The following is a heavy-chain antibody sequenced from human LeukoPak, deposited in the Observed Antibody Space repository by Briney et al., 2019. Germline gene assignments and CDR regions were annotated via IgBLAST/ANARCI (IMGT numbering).Heavy chain of an antibody. CDR1: GFTFSSSG. D-gene: IGHD2-2*02. V-gene: IGHV3-30*18. CDR2: ISYDGSNK. J-gene: IGHJ4*02. Sequence: GGSLRLSCAASGFTFSSSGMHWVRQAPGKGLEWVAVISYDGSNKYYADSVKGRFTISRDNSKNTLYLQMNSLRAEDTAVYYCAKVEFLHCSSTSCYRGSSPTPFDYWGQGTLVTVS. CDR3: AKVEFLHCSSTSCYRGSSPTPFDY.